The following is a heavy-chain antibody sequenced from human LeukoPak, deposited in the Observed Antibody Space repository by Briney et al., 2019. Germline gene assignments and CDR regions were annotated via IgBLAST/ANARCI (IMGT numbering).Heavy chain of an antibody. CDR2: IYYSGNT. V-gene: IGHV4-59*08. J-gene: IGHJ4*02. CDR3: ARHYYSGYERVFDY. Sequence: SETLSLTCTVSGGSISSYYWSWIRQPPGKGLEWIGYIYYSGNTNYNPSLKSRVTISLDTSRNQFSLNLNSVTAADTAVYYCARHYYSGYERVFDYWGQGALVTVSS. D-gene: IGHD5-12*01. CDR1: GGSISSYY.